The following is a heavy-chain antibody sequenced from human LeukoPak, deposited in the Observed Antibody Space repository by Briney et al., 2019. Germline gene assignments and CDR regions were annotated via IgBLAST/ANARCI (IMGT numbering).Heavy chain of an antibody. D-gene: IGHD3-9*01. CDR1: GFTFDDYA. V-gene: IGHV3-9*01. CDR2: ISWNSGSI. CDR3: AKWGDYDVLTGYYVPDY. J-gene: IGHJ4*02. Sequence: PGGSLRLSCAASGFTFDDYAMHWVRQAPGKGLEWVSGISWNSGSIGYADSVKGRFTISRDNAKNSLYLQMNSLRAEDTALYYCAKWGDYDVLTGYYVPDYWGQGTLVTVSS.